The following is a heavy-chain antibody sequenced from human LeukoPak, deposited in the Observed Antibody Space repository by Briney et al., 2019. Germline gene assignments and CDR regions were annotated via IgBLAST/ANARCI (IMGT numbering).Heavy chain of an antibody. V-gene: IGHV3-23*01. CDR2: ISGSGGST. CDR1: GFTFSSYA. Sequence: RGSLRLSCAASGFTFSSYAMSWVRQAPGKGLEWVSAISGSGGSTYYVDSVKGRFTISRDNSKNTLYLQMNSLRAEDTAVYYCAKEGYYYDSSGYHWGQGTLVTVSS. CDR3: AKEGYYYDSSGYH. D-gene: IGHD3-22*01. J-gene: IGHJ5*02.